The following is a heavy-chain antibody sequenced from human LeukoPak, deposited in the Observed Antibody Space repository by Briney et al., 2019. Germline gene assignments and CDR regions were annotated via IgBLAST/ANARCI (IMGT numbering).Heavy chain of an antibody. CDR2: IYTSGNT. J-gene: IGHJ4*02. Sequence: SETLSLTCAVYGGSFSGYYWSWIRQPAGKGLEWIGRIYTSGNTNYNPSLKSRVTMSVDTSKSQFSLELSSVTAADTAMYYCAREPYMIRAFDYWGQGTLVTVSS. CDR3: AREPYMIRAFDY. CDR1: GGSFSGYY. V-gene: IGHV4-4*07. D-gene: IGHD3-10*01.